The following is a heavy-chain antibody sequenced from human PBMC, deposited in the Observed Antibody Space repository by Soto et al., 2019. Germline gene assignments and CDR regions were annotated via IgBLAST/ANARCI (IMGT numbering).Heavy chain of an antibody. CDR2: ITSDGKSK. CDR1: GFNFSNHW. Sequence: GGSLRLSCAASGFNFSNHWMHWVRQRPAEGLVWVSRITSDGKSKAYAESVKGRFAISRDNAKNTLYLQMNGLTDEDTAVYYCARESGDWPLNWFDPWGQGTLVTVSS. J-gene: IGHJ5*02. CDR3: ARESGDWPLNWFDP. V-gene: IGHV3-74*01. D-gene: IGHD2-21*02.